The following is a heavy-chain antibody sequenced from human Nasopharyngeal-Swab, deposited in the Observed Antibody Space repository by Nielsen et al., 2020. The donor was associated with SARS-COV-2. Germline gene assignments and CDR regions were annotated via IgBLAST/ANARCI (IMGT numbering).Heavy chain of an antibody. Sequence: VRQAPGKGLEWVSSISGSSSYIYYADSVKGRFTISRDNAKNSLYLQMNSLRAEDTAVYYCASNPAMVRAVKDYWGQGTLVTVSS. D-gene: IGHD3-10*01. CDR3: ASNPAMVRAVKDY. J-gene: IGHJ4*02. V-gene: IGHV3-21*01. CDR2: ISGSSSYI.